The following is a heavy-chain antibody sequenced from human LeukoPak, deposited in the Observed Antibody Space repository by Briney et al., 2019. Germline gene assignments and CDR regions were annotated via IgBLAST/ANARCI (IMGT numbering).Heavy chain of an antibody. J-gene: IGHJ3*02. D-gene: IGHD3-10*01. CDR2: IDPSDSYT. CDR1: GSIFTNYW. Sequence: GESLKISCKGSGSIFTNYWISWVRQMPGKGVEWMGRIDPSDSYTNYNPSFQGHVTISADKSISTAYLQWSSLKASDTAMYYCARKRAMVRGVTNDAFDIWGQGTMVTVSS. V-gene: IGHV5-10-1*01. CDR3: ARKRAMVRGVTNDAFDI.